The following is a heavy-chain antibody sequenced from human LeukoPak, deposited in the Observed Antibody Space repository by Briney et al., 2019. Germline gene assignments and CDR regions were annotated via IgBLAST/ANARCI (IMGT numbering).Heavy chain of an antibody. Sequence: SETLSLTCTVSGGSISSYYWSWIRQPAGKGLGWIGRIYTSGSTNYNPSLKSRVTMSVDTSKNQFSLKLSPVTAADTAVYYCARGSGYDIDYWGQGTLVTVSS. CDR3: ARGSGYDIDY. CDR2: IYTSGST. J-gene: IGHJ4*02. D-gene: IGHD5-12*01. CDR1: GGSISSYY. V-gene: IGHV4-4*07.